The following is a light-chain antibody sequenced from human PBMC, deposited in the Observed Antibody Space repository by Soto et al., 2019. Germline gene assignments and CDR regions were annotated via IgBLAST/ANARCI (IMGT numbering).Light chain of an antibody. V-gene: IGKV3-11*01. CDR1: QRVSST. Sequence: DIVLTQSPGTLSLSPGERATLSCRASQRVSSTLAWYQQKPGQAPRLLLYDTFTRSNGIPARFSGGGSGTDFTLTISSLEAEDVAVYYCQQRNTWSYTFGQGTRLEIK. CDR2: DTF. J-gene: IGKJ2*01. CDR3: QQRNTWSYT.